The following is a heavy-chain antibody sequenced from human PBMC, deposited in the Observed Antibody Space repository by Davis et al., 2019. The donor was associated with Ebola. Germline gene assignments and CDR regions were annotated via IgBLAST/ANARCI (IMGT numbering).Heavy chain of an antibody. CDR1: EYIFTNYW. Sequence: GESLKISCQGSEYIFTNYWIGWVRQMPGKGLEWMGIIYPGDSDTRYSPSFLGQVIFSADKSISTAYLQWSSLKASDTATYYCARAPYYYDVSGFYVDYWGQGTLVTVSS. V-gene: IGHV5-51*01. CDR3: ARAPYYYDVSGFYVDY. CDR2: IYPGDSDT. D-gene: IGHD3-22*01. J-gene: IGHJ4*02.